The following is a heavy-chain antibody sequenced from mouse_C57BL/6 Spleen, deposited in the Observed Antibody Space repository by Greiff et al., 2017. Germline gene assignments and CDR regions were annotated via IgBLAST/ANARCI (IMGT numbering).Heavy chain of an antibody. CDR2: IYPGDGDT. V-gene: IGHV1-82*01. D-gene: IGHD1-1*01. CDR1: GYAFSSSW. Sequence: QVQLQQSGPELVKPGASVKISCKASGYAFSSSWMNWVKQRPGQGLEWIGRIYPGDGDTNYNGKFKGKATLTADKSSSTAYMQLSSLTSEDSAVYFYARDYGSSYEYFDVWGTGTTVTVSS. CDR3: ARDYGSSYEYFDV. J-gene: IGHJ1*03.